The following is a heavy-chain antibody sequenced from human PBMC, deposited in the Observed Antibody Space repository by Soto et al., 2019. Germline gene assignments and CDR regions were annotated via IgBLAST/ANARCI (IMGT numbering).Heavy chain of an antibody. J-gene: IGHJ6*02. CDR2: ISYDGSNK. Sequence: QVQVVESGGGVVQPGRSLRLSCAASGFTFSSYAMHCVRQAPGKGLEWVALISYDGSNKYYADSVKGRFAISRDNSKNTLYLQMNSLRAEDTAVYYCARMGLLHGMDVWGQGTTVTVSS. CDR3: ARMGLLHGMDV. V-gene: IGHV3-30*09. D-gene: IGHD2-15*01. CDR1: GFTFSSYA.